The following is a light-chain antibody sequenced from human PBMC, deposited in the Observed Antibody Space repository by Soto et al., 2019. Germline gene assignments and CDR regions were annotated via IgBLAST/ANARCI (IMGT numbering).Light chain of an antibody. V-gene: IGLV2-11*01. Sequence: QSALTQPRSVSGSPGQSVTISCTGTSSDVGGYNYVSWYQQHPGKAPKLMIYDVSKRPSGVPDRFSGSKSGNTASLTISGRQAEDEADYYCCLYAGSSTWVFGGGTKLTVL. CDR3: CLYAGSSTWV. CDR1: SSDVGGYNY. J-gene: IGLJ3*02. CDR2: DVS.